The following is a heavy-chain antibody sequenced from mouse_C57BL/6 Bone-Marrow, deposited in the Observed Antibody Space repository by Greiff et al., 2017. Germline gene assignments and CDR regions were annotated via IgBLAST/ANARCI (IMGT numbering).Heavy chain of an antibody. CDR1: GFTFSDYY. V-gene: IGHV5-12*01. D-gene: IGHD2-3*01. CDR2: LSNGGGST. Sequence: EVQVVESGGGLVQPGGSLKLSCAASGFTFSDYYMYWVRQTPEKRLEWVAYLSNGGGSTYYPDTVKGRFTISRDNAKNTLYLQMSRLKSEDTAMXYCARHAFDGYYAMDYWGQGTSVTVSS. CDR3: ARHAFDGYYAMDY. J-gene: IGHJ4*01.